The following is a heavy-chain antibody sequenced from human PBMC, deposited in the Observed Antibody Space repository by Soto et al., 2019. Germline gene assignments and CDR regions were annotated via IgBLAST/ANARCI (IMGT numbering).Heavy chain of an antibody. CDR1: GGTFSSYT. V-gene: IGHV1-69*04. J-gene: IGHJ6*03. CDR2: IIPILGIA. D-gene: IGHD4-17*01. CDR3: AREFIDYGDYNYYYMDV. Sequence: QVQLVHSGAEVKKPGSSVKVSCKASGGTFSSYTISWVRQAPGQGLEWMGRIIPILGIANYAQKFQGRVTITADKSTSTAYMELSSLRSEDTAVYYCAREFIDYGDYNYYYMDVWGKGTTVTVSS.